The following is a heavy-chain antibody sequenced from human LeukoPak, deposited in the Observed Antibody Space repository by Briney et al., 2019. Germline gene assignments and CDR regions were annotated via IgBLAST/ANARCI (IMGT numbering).Heavy chain of an antibody. CDR1: GFTVSSNY. CDR3: AKSAGYCSSTSCYDY. J-gene: IGHJ4*02. D-gene: IGHD2-2*01. Sequence: GGSLRLSCAASGFTVSSNYMNWVRQAPGKGLEWVSVIYSGGSTYYADSVKGRFTISRDNSKNTLFLQMNSLRAEDTAVYYCAKSAGYCSSTSCYDYWGQGTLVTVSS. CDR2: IYSGGST. V-gene: IGHV3-66*01.